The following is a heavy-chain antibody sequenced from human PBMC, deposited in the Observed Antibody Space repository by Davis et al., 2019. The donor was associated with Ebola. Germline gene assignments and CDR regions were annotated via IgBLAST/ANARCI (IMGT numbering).Heavy chain of an antibody. Sequence: ASVKVSCKASGYTFTSYYMHWVRQAPGQGLEWMGIINPSGGSTSYAQKFQGRVTMTRDTSTSTVYMELSSLRSEDTAVYYCARESFSSGSYYTGYYYYGMNVWGQGTTVTVSS. J-gene: IGHJ6*02. CDR1: GYTFTSYY. CDR2: INPSGGST. D-gene: IGHD3-10*01. CDR3: ARESFSSGSYYTGYYYYGMNV. V-gene: IGHV1-46*01.